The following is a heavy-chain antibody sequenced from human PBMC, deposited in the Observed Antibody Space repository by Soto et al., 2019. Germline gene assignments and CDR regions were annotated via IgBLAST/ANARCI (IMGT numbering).Heavy chain of an antibody. D-gene: IGHD2-15*01. CDR2: INPNSGGT. CDR3: PRVGLGRGYGRGGTAAPPTSFGP. Sequence: ASVKVSCKASGYTFTGYYMHWVRQAPGQGLEWMGWINPNSGGTNYAQKFQGWVTMTRDTSISTAYMELSRLRSDDTAVYYWPRVGLGRGYGRGGTAAPPTSFGPGGEGTRDT. J-gene: IGHJ5*02. CDR1: GYTFTGYY. V-gene: IGHV1-2*04.